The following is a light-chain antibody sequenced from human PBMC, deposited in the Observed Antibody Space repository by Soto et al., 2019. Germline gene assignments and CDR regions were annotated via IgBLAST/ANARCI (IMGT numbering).Light chain of an antibody. J-gene: IGKJ5*01. CDR2: GAS. CDR3: QQYGSSRPIT. Sequence: EIVLTQSPGTLSLSPGERATLSCRASQSVSSSYLAWYQQKPGQAPRLLIYGASSRATGIPDRFSGSGSGTDFTLTISRLEPEDFAVSYCQQYGSSRPITFGQGTRLEIK. V-gene: IGKV3-20*01. CDR1: QSVSSSY.